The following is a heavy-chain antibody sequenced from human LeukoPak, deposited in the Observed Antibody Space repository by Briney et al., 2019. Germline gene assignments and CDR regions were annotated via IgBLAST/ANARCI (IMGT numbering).Heavy chain of an antibody. D-gene: IGHD6-6*01. CDR3: ARDRGQLASLIYFDY. CDR2: IYYSGST. Sequence: PSETLSLTCTVSGGSISSSSYYWGWIRQPPGKGLEWIGSIYYSGSTYYNPSLKSRVTISVDTSKNQFSLKLSSVTAADTAVYYCARDRGQLASLIYFDYWGQGTLVTVSS. V-gene: IGHV4-39*07. CDR1: GGSISSSSYY. J-gene: IGHJ4*02.